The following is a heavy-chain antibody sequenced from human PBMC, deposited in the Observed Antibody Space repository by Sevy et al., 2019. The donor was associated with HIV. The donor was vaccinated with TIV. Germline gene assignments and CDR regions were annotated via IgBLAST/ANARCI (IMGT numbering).Heavy chain of an antibody. D-gene: IGHD5-18*01. CDR1: GGSISSGGYY. CDR3: ARAPDTAMATGYFDY. V-gene: IGHV4-31*03. J-gene: IGHJ4*02. CDR2: IYYSGST. Sequence: SETLSLTCTVPGGSISSGGYYWSWIRQHPGKGLEWIGYIYYSGSTYYNPSLKSRVTISVDTSKNQFSLKLSSVTAADTAVYYCARAPDTAMATGYFDYWGQGTLVTVSS.